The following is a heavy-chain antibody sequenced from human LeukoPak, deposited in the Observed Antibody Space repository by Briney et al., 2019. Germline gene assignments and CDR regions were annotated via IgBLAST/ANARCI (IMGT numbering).Heavy chain of an antibody. CDR3: ARLIAEVGGGTNYFDN. D-gene: IGHD6-13*01. CDR1: GGSISSYY. V-gene: IGHV4-4*07. Sequence: PSETLSLTCTVSGGSISSYYWSWIRQPAGKGLEWIGRVYISGDTKYNPSLKSRVTMSLDASKNQFSLWLRSVTAADTAVYYCARLIAEVGGGTNYFDNWGQGTLVTVSS. CDR2: VYISGDT. J-gene: IGHJ4*02.